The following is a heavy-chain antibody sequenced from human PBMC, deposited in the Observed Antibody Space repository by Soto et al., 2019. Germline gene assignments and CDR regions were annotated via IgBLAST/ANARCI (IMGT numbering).Heavy chain of an antibody. D-gene: IGHD3-3*01. Sequence: VASVKVSCKASGYTFTSYGISWVRQAPGQGLEWMGWISAYNGNTNYAQKLQGRVTMTTDTSTSTAYMELRSLRSDDTAVYYCARARAGLYYDFWSGRKQPSYGMDVWGQGTTVTVSS. CDR3: ARARAGLYYDFWSGRKQPSYGMDV. J-gene: IGHJ6*02. CDR2: ISAYNGNT. CDR1: GYTFTSYG. V-gene: IGHV1-18*01.